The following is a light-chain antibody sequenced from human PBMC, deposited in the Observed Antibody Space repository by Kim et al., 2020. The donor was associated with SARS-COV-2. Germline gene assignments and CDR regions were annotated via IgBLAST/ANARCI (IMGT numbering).Light chain of an antibody. V-gene: IGKV1-5*03. CDR3: QHYSRFPYT. CDR1: QNIDNW. Sequence: ASAGDRCNNTCRASQNIDNWLAWYQQKPGRAPNLLIYLASTLENGVPPRFSGSGSGTEFTLTITSLQPDDFATYYCQHYSRFPYTFGQGTRLEI. J-gene: IGKJ2*01. CDR2: LAS.